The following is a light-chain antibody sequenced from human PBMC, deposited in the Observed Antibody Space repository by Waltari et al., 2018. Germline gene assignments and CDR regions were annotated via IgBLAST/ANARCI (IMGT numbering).Light chain of an antibody. CDR3: HQYNNWWT. Sequence: ETVLTQSPATLSVSPGERVTLSCRASQSVSTNLAWYQQKPGQDPRLLIYGVSTRATGIPGRFSGSGSGTEFTLTINTLQSEDFAVYYCHQYNNWWTFGQGTKVEIK. CDR2: GVS. J-gene: IGKJ1*01. CDR1: QSVSTN. V-gene: IGKV3D-15*01.